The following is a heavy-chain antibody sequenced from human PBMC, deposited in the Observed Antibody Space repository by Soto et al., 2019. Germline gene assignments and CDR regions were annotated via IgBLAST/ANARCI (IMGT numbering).Heavy chain of an antibody. CDR2: ISGSGGST. J-gene: IGHJ5*01. CDR1: GFTFSSYA. CDR3: ARSDWLDS. Sequence: GGSLRLSCAASGFTFSSYAMNWVRQAPGKGLEWVSVISGSGGSTYYADSVKGRFTISRDNSKNTLYVQMNSLRADDTAMYYCARSDWLDSWGQGTLVTVSS. V-gene: IGHV3-23*01.